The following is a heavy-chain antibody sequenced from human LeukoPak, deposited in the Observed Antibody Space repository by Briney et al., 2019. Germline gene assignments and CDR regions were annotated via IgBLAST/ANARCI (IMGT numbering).Heavy chain of an antibody. D-gene: IGHD3-3*01. V-gene: IGHV4-34*01. CDR1: GGSFSGYY. J-gene: IGHJ5*02. CDR2: INHSGST. CDR3: ARGGNDFWSGYRAWSDP. Sequence: SETLSLTCAVYGGSFSGYYWSWIRQPPGKGLEWIGEINHSGSTNYNPSLKSRATISVDTSKNQFSLKLSSVTAADTAVYYCARGGNDFWSGYRAWSDPWGQGTLVTVSS.